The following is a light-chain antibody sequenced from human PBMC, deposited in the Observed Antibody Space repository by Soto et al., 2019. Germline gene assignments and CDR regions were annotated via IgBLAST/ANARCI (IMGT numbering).Light chain of an antibody. CDR2: RNN. CDR1: SSNIGSNY. J-gene: IGLJ2*01. V-gene: IGLV1-47*01. CDR3: AVWDDSLNGVV. Sequence: VLTQPPSASGTPGQRVTISCSGSSSNIGSNYVYWYQQLPGTAPKLLIYRNNQRPSGVPDRFSGSKSGTSASLAISGLRSEDEADYYCAVWDDSLNGVVFGGGTKVTVL.